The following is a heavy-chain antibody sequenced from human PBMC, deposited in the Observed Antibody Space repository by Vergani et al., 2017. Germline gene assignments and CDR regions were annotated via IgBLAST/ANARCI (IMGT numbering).Heavy chain of an antibody. CDR1: GGSISSGGYS. J-gene: IGHJ2*01. CDR3: ARVLRYFDWLLEGHFDL. D-gene: IGHD3-9*01. V-gene: IGHV4-30-2*01. Sequence: QLQLQESGSGLVKPSQTLSLTCAVSGGSISSGGYSWSWIRQPPGKGLEWIGYIYHSGSTYYNPSLKSRVTISVDRSKNQFSLKLSSVTAADTAVYYCARVLRYFDWLLEGHFDLWGRGTLVTVSS. CDR2: IYHSGST.